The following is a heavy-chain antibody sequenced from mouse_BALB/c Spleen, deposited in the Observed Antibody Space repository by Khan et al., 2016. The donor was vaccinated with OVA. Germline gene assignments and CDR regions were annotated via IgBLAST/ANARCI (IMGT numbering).Heavy chain of an antibody. CDR3: ERGGYGGFAY. CDR1: GYTFTSYD. D-gene: IGHD2-14*01. V-gene: IGHV1-85*01. J-gene: IGHJ3*01. CDR2: MFPGDGST. Sequence: QVQLKESGAELVKPGASVKLSCKAAGYTFTSYDINWVRQRPEQGLEWIGWMFPGDGSTKYNENFKGKATLTTDKSSSTAYMQLSRLTSEDSGAYFCERGGYGGFAYWGQGTLVTVSA.